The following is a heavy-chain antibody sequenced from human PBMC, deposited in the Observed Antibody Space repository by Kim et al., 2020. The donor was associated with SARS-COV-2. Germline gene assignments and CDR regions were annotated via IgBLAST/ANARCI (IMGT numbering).Heavy chain of an antibody. J-gene: IGHJ4*02. D-gene: IGHD1-26*01. Sequence: YHPSLKSRVTISVDTSKNQFSLKLSSVTAADTAVYYCARTSGSYYRGFDYWGQGTLVTVSS. V-gene: IGHV4-34*01. CDR3: ARTSGSYYRGFDY.